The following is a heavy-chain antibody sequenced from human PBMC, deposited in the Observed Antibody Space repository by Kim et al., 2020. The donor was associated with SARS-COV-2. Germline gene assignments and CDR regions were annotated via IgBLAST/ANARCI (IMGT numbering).Heavy chain of an antibody. CDR1: GYTFTSYA. D-gene: IGHD3-9*01. CDR2: INTNTGNP. V-gene: IGHV7-4-1*02. J-gene: IGHJ4*02. CDR3: AREGDILTGYYDRYYFDY. Sequence: ASVKVSCKASGYTFTSYAMNWVRQAPGQGLEWMGWINTNTGNPTYAQGFTGRFVFSLDTSVSTAYLQISSLKAEDTAVYHCAREGDILTGYYDRYYFDYWGQGTLVTVSS.